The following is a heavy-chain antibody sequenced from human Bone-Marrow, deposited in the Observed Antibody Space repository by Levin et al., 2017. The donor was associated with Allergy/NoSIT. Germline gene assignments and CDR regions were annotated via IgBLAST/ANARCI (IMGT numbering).Heavy chain of an antibody. CDR2: ISGSGTNT. CDR1: GFNLRSFA. J-gene: IGHJ4*02. V-gene: IGHV3-23*01. D-gene: IGHD3-3*01. CDR3: AKDQGYDDGED. Sequence: GGSLRLSCAASGFNLRSFAMSWVRQAPGKGLEWVSSISGSGTNTYYAESVRGRFTISRDTSKKTLFLQMNGLRDDDTAIYYCAKDQGYDDGEDWGQGTQVTVSS.